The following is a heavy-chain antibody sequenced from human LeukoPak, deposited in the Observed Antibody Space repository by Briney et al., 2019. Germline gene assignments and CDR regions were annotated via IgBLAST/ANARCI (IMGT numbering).Heavy chain of an antibody. J-gene: IGHJ4*02. CDR1: GFSFSTYT. V-gene: IGHV3-23*01. D-gene: IGHD3-3*01. CDR2: INGRGDST. Sequence: GGSLRLSCAASGFSFSTYTMNWVRQAPGKGLEWVSAINGRGDSTFYADSVKGQFTISRDNSKSTVYLQMNSLRADDTAVYYCAISIFWGQGTLVTVSS. CDR3: AISIF.